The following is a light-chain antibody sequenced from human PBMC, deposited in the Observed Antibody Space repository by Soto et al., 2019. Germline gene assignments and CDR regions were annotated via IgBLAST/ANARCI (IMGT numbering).Light chain of an antibody. V-gene: IGLV1-40*01. J-gene: IGLJ1*01. CDR2: GNS. CDR3: QSYDSSLSGV. Sequence: QAVVTQPPSVSGAPGQRVTISCTGSSSNIGAGYDVHWYQQLPGTAPKLLIYGNSNRPSGVPDRFSGSKSGTSASLAITWLQAEDEADYYCQSYDSSLSGVFGTGTKVTVL. CDR1: SSNIGAGYD.